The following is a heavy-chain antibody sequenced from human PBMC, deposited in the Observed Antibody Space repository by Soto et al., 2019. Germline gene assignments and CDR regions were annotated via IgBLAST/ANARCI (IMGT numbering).Heavy chain of an antibody. V-gene: IGHV1-18*01. CDR1: GYIFVNYG. Sequence: QVQLVQSGDEVKKPGASVKVSCKASGYIFVNYGIAWVRQAPGQGLEWMGWISPYTGNTHSATKIQGRLTMTTDTSTSTAYMDLGSLTSDDTAVYYCVMLDNYVTPTPQDVWAQGTTVTVSS. CDR2: ISPYTGNT. CDR3: VMLDNYVTPTPQDV. D-gene: IGHD3-16*01. J-gene: IGHJ6*02.